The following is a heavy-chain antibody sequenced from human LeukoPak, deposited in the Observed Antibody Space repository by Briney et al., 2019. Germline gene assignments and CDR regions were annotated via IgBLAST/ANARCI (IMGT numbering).Heavy chain of an antibody. CDR1: GYTFTSYY. CDR3: AREYYYDSGGYYKPTPTFDY. D-gene: IGHD3-22*01. J-gene: IGHJ4*02. Sequence: ASVKVSCKASGYTFTSYYMHWVRQAPGQGLEWMGIINPSGGSASYAQKFQGRVTMTRDTSTSTVYMELSSLRSEDTAVYYCAREYYYDSGGYYKPTPTFDYWGQGTLVTVSS. CDR2: INPSGGSA. V-gene: IGHV1-46*03.